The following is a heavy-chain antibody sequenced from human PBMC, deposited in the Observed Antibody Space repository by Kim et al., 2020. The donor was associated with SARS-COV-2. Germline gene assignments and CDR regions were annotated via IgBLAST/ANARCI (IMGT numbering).Heavy chain of an antibody. V-gene: IGHV3-48*03. D-gene: IGHD3-3*01. CDR2: ISSSGSTI. Sequence: GGSLRLSCAASGFTFSSYEMNWVRQAPGKGLEWVSYISSSGSTIYYADSVKGRFTISRDNAKNSLYLQMNSLRAEDTAVYYCARGDYDFWSGYYLNYYYYGMDVWGQGTTVTVSS. CDR1: GFTFSSYE. J-gene: IGHJ6*02. CDR3: ARGDYDFWSGYYLNYYYYGMDV.